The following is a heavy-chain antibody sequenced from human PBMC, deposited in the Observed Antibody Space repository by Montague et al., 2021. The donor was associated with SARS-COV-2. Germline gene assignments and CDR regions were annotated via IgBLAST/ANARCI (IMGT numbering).Heavy chain of an antibody. J-gene: IGHJ6*02. Sequence: SETLSLTCAVYGGSFSGYYWSWIRQPPGKGLEWIGEINRSGSTNXNPSLKSRVTISVDTSKNQFSLKLSSVTAADTAVYYCTREGYQVLWSDYYYYGMDVWGQGTTATVSS. V-gene: IGHV4-34*01. CDR2: INRSGST. D-gene: IGHD2-2*01. CDR1: GGSFSGYY. CDR3: TREGYQVLWSDYYYYGMDV.